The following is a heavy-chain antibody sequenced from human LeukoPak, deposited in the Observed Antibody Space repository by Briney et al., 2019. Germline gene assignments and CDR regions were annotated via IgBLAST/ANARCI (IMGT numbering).Heavy chain of an antibody. V-gene: IGHV3-21*01. CDR2: ISSSSGYI. CDR3: ARVRMYYDSSGYYSDY. D-gene: IGHD3-22*01. J-gene: IGHJ4*02. Sequence: GGSLRLSCAASGFTFGSYSMNWVRQAPGKGLEWVSSISSSSGYIYYADSVKGRFTISRDNAKNSLFLQMDSLRAEDTAVYFCARVRMYYDSSGYYSDYWSQGTLVTVSS. CDR1: GFTFGSYS.